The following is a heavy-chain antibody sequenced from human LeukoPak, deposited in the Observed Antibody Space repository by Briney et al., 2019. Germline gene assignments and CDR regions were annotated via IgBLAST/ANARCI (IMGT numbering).Heavy chain of an antibody. V-gene: IGHV3-30*18. CDR3: AKGGTQGVMFLVDY. Sequence: PGGSLRLSCAASGFTFSSYGMHWVRQAPGKGLEWVAVISYDGSNKYYADSVKGRFTISRDNSKNTLYLQMNSLRAEDTAVYYCAKGGTQGVMFLVDYWGQGTLVTVSS. D-gene: IGHD3-16*01. CDR1: GFTFSSYG. CDR2: ISYDGSNK. J-gene: IGHJ4*02.